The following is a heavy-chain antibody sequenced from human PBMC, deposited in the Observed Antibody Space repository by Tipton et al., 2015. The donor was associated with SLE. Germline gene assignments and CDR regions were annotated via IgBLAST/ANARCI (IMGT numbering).Heavy chain of an antibody. CDR2: ISSSSSYI. CDR3: AKDLTPYGGNYFDY. Sequence: GSLRLSCAASGFTFSSYSMNWVRQAPGKGLEWVSSISSSSSYIYYADSVKGRFTISRDNAKNSLYLQMNSLRAEDTAVYYCAKDLTPYGGNYFDYWGQGTLVTVSS. D-gene: IGHD4-23*01. CDR1: GFTFSSYS. J-gene: IGHJ4*02. V-gene: IGHV3-21*03.